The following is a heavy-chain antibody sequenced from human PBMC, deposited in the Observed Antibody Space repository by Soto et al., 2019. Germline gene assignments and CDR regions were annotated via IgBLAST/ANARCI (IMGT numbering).Heavy chain of an antibody. CDR3: AKRGGDYVSQYSYHLEL. Sequence: EVQLLESGGGLVQPGGSLRLSCAASGFTFSNYAMGWVRQAPGRGLEGVSFIGGGGSTSYYADSVKGRFTISRDNSKKTMYLQMNSLRAEDTTVYYCAKRGGDYVSQYSYHLELWSKGTTVTVSS. CDR2: IGGGGSTS. J-gene: IGHJ6*03. CDR1: GFTFSNYA. V-gene: IGHV3-23*01. D-gene: IGHD3-16*01.